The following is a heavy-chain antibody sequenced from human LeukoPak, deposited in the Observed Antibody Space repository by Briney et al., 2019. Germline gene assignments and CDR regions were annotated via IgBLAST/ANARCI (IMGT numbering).Heavy chain of an antibody. Sequence: GASVQVSCKASGYTFTNYGISWVRQATGQGLEWMGWISAYNGNTNYAQTLQGRVTMTPDTSTSTAYMELRSLRSDDTAVYYCARETLYYYDSSGYYFQYFQHWGQGTLVTVSS. J-gene: IGHJ1*01. CDR3: ARETLYYYDSSGYYFQYFQH. CDR2: ISAYNGNT. V-gene: IGHV1-18*01. D-gene: IGHD3-22*01. CDR1: GYTFTNYG.